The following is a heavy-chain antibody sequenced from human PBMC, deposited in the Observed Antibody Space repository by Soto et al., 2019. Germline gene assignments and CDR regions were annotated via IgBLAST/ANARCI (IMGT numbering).Heavy chain of an antibody. J-gene: IGHJ4*02. Sequence: EVQLVESGGGLVKPGGSLRLSCAASGFTFSSYSMNWVRQAPGKGLEWVSSISTSISYIYYADSVKGRFPISRDNAKNSLYLQMNSLRAEDTAVYYCARDSGVLTGIVDYWGQGTLVTVSS. CDR1: GFTFSSYS. D-gene: IGHD1-1*01. CDR2: ISTSISYI. V-gene: IGHV3-21*01. CDR3: ARDSGVLTGIVDY.